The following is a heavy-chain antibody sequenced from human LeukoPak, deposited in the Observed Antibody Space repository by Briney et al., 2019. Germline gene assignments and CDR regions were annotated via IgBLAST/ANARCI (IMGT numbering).Heavy chain of an antibody. D-gene: IGHD3-22*01. CDR1: GFTVSTSH. Sequence: PGGSLRLSCAVSGFTVSTSHMTWVRQAPGKGLEWVSAINDVDTAYYADTVRGRFTISRDSAKNTLYLQMKSLRADDTAVYYCARDMVHSSGAFDSWGQGTLVTVSS. J-gene: IGHJ4*02. CDR3: ARDMVHSSGAFDS. V-gene: IGHV3-53*01. CDR2: INDVDTA.